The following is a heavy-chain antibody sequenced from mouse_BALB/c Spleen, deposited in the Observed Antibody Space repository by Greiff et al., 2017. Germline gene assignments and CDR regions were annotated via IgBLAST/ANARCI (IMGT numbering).Heavy chain of an antibody. V-gene: IGHV1-54*01. Sequence: VQLQQSGAELVRPGTSVKVSCKASGYAFTNYLIEWVKQRPGQGLEWIGVINPGSGGTNYNEKFKGKATLTADKSSSTAYMQLSSLTSDDSAVYFCARYGSSSRYFDVWGAGTTVTVSS. J-gene: IGHJ1*01. D-gene: IGHD1-1*01. CDR3: ARYGSSSRYFDV. CDR1: GYAFTNYL. CDR2: INPGSGGT.